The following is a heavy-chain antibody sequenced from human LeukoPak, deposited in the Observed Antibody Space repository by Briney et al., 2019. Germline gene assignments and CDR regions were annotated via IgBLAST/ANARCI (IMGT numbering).Heavy chain of an antibody. CDR2: INSDGSST. Sequence: GGSLRLSCAASGFTFSSYWMHWVRQVPGKGPVGVSRINSDGSSTSYADSVKGRFTISRDNAKNSLYLQMNSLRAEDTALYYCTKAYGDSPGDYYMDVWGKGTTVTISS. D-gene: IGHD4-17*01. CDR3: TKAYGDSPGDYYMDV. CDR1: GFTFSSYW. J-gene: IGHJ6*03. V-gene: IGHV3-74*01.